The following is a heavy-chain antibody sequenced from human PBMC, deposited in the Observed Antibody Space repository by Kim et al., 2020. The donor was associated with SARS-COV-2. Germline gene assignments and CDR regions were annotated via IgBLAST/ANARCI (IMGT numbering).Heavy chain of an antibody. CDR2: IYPGDSDT. D-gene: IGHD5-18*01. V-gene: IGHV5-51*01. J-gene: IGHJ3*02. Sequence: GESLKISCKGSGYSFTSYWIGWVRQMPGKGLEWMGIIYPGDSDTRYSPSFQGQVTISADKSISTAYLQWSSLKASDTAMYYCATIHNPPDTAFDIWGQGTMVTVSS. CDR1: GYSFTSYW. CDR3: ATIHNPPDTAFDI.